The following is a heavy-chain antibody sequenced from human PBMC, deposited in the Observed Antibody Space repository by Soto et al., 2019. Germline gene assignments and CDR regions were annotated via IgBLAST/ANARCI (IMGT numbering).Heavy chain of an antibody. CDR1: GGSISSCGHY. J-gene: IGHJ4*02. D-gene: IGHD2-15*01. Sequence: QVQLQESGPGLVKPSQTLSLMCTVSGGSISSCGHYWTWNRQHPGKGLEGIGYIDHSGCTYYNPSLRSRITFSVDTSKNRLSLNLRSVTAADTAVYYCARTFGYCSGGSCRSIPYFDYWGQGTLVTVSS. V-gene: IGHV4-31*03. CDR2: IDHSGCT. CDR3: ARTFGYCSGGSCRSIPYFDY.